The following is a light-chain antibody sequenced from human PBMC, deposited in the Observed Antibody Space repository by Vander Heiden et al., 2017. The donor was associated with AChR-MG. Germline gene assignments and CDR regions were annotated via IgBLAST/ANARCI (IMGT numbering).Light chain of an antibody. J-gene: IGKJ2*01. CDR2: AAS. CDR1: QGISNS. Sequence: DIQMTQSPSSLSASVGDRVTITCRASQGISNSLAWYQQKPGKAPKLLLYAASRLESGVPSRFSGSGSGTDYTLTISSLQPEDFATYYCQQYDSTPLYTFGQRTKLEIK. CDR3: QQYDSTPLYT. V-gene: IGKV1-NL1*01.